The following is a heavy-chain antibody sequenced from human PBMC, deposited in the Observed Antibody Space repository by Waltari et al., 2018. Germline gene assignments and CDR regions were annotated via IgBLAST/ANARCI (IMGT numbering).Heavy chain of an antibody. D-gene: IGHD2-21*01. J-gene: IGHJ4*02. CDR1: ACTFSSHW. V-gene: IGHV3-7*01. CDR3: ARGVSGGDDPDY. Sequence: EVQLVASGGALVRPGGSLRLSCAGCACTFSSHWMTCVRQAAGKGLEWVANIKYDGSQKYYVDSVKGRFTISRDNAKNSLYLQMNSLRVEDSAVYYCARGVSGGDDPDYWGQGTLVTVSS. CDR2: IKYDGSQK.